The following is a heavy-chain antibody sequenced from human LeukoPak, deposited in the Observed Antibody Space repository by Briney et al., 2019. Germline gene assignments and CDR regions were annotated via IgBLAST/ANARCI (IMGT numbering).Heavy chain of an antibody. CDR2: VWFDANTK. CDR1: DFTFMRHT. V-gene: IGHV3-33*07. D-gene: IGHD2-2*01. J-gene: IGHJ4*02. Sequence: GGSLTLSCAASDFTFMRHTLSWVRQAPGKGLEWLAVVWFDANTKYYADSVKGRFTISRDNSKNTLHLQMNSLRAEDTAIYYCTRDNPSRAYDYWGQGTLVTVSS. CDR3: TRDNPSRAYDY.